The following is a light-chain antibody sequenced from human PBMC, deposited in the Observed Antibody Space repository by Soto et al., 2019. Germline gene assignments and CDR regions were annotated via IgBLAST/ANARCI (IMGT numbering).Light chain of an antibody. V-gene: IGKV3-15*01. CDR1: QSVSSN. Sequence: EIVMRQSPATLSVSPGERATLSCRASQSVSSNLVWYQQKPGQAPRLLIYGASTRATGIPFKFIGSGSGTDFTLTISRLEPEDFAVYYCQQYNNWPPVTFGPGTKVDIK. J-gene: IGKJ3*01. CDR2: GAS. CDR3: QQYNNWPPVT.